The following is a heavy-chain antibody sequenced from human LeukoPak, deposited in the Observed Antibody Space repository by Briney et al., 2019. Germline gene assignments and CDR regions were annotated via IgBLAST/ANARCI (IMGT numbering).Heavy chain of an antibody. V-gene: IGHV4-39*07. Sequence: PGGSLRLSCAASGFTFSSYEMNWVRQPPGKGLEWIGSIYYSGSTYYNPSLKSRVTISVDTSKNQFSLKLSSVTAADTAVYYCARGKGGPRAPKKNYYMDVWGKGTTVTISS. D-gene: IGHD2-15*01. CDR3: ARGKGGPRAPKKNYYMDV. CDR1: GFTFSSYE. CDR2: IYYSGST. J-gene: IGHJ6*03.